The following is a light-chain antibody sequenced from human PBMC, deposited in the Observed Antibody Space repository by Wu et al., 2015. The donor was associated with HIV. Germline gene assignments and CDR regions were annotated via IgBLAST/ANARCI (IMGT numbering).Light chain of an antibody. CDR2: GAS. V-gene: IGKV1-39*01. CDR3: QQSYRVPRT. J-gene: IGKJ1*01. CDR1: QTVSSH. Sequence: DIQMTQSPSSLSASVGDRVTITCRASQTVSSHLNWYQQKPGKAPKLLIYGASNLQNGVPSRFSGRGSGTGFTLTITSLQPEDFAAYYCQQSYRVPRTFGQGTKVEIK.